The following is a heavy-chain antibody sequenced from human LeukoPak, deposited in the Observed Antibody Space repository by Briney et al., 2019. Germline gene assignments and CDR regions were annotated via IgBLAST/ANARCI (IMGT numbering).Heavy chain of an antibody. Sequence: SSGTLSLTCTVSGGSISSSSYYWGWIRQPPGKGLEWIGSIYYSGSTYYNPSLKSRVTISVDTSKNQFSLKLSSVTAADTAVYYCGRDDSSGWYYFDYWGQGTLVTVSS. J-gene: IGHJ4*02. CDR3: GRDDSSGWYYFDY. CDR1: GGSISSSSYY. CDR2: IYYSGST. D-gene: IGHD6-19*01. V-gene: IGHV4-39*01.